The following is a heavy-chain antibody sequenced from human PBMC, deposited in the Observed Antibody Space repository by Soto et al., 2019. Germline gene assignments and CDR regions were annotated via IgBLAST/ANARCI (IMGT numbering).Heavy chain of an antibody. Sequence: VASVKVSCKASGGTFSSYAISWVRQAPGQGLEWMGGIIPIFGTANYAQKFQGRVTITADESTSTAYMELSSLRSEDTAVYYCASSYYDSSGYYYVGLGYWGQGTLVTVSS. CDR1: GGTFSSYA. CDR2: IIPIFGTA. J-gene: IGHJ4*02. D-gene: IGHD3-22*01. V-gene: IGHV1-69*13. CDR3: ASSYYDSSGYYYVGLGY.